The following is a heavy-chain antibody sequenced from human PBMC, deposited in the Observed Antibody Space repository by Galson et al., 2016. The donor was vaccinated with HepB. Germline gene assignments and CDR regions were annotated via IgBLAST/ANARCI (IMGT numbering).Heavy chain of an antibody. V-gene: IGHV4-34*01. CDR1: GGSFSGYY. Sequence: SETLSLTCAVYGGSFSGYYWSWIRPPPGTGLEWIGALPHRGLPPSTPSLNNQVPHSVVASKNQFSLKRNAGTAADTAVYYCARVMTTVRRRFGRTLTSYAMDVWGQGTTVTVSS. J-gene: IGHJ6*02. CDR3: ARVMTTVRRRFGRTLTSYAMDV. CDR2: LPHRGLP. D-gene: IGHD4-11*01.